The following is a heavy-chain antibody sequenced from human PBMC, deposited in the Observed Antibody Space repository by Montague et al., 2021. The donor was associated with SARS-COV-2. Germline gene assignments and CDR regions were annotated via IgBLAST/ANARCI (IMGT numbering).Heavy chain of an antibody. D-gene: IGHD2-2*01. V-gene: IGHV4-39*01. CDR3: ARQPSYQTCALDI. Sequence: SETLSLTCTVSGGSISNSHYYCAWIRQPPGKGLEWIGSIYFNGHSYYNPSLKNRASISLDTSKNQYYLKLNSVAAADTAVYYCARQPSYQTCALDIWGQGTMVTVSS. J-gene: IGHJ3*02. CDR2: IYFNGHS. CDR1: GGSISNSHYY.